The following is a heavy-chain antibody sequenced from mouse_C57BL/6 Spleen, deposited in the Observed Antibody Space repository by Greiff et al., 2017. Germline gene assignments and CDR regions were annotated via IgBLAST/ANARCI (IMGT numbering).Heavy chain of an antibody. Sequence: QVQLQQPGAELVKPGASVKMSCKASGYTFTSYWITWVKQRPGQGLEWIGDIYPGSGSTNYNEKFKSKATLTVDTSSSTAYMQLSSLTSEDSAVYYCARREGYYVPFAYWGQGTLVTVSA. CDR3: ARREGYYVPFAY. J-gene: IGHJ3*01. CDR1: GYTFTSYW. D-gene: IGHD2-3*01. CDR2: IYPGSGST. V-gene: IGHV1-55*01.